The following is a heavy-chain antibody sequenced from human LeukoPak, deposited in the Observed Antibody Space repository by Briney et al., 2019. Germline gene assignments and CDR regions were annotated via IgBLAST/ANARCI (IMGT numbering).Heavy chain of an antibody. CDR2: INPSGGST. D-gene: IGHD3-22*01. Sequence: GASVKVSCKASGYTFTSYYMHWVRQAPGQGLEWMGIINPSGGSTSYAQKFQGRVTMTRDTSTSTVYMELSSLRSEDTAVYYCARDRGIDDSSGTMGYWGQGILVTVSS. J-gene: IGHJ4*02. V-gene: IGHV1-46*01. CDR3: ARDRGIDDSSGTMGY. CDR1: GYTFTSYY.